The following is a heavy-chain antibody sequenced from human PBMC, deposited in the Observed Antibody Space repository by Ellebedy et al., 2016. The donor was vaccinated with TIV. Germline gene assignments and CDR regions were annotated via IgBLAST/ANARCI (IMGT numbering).Heavy chain of an antibody. D-gene: IGHD3-16*01. V-gene: IGHV3-7*01. CDR2: IYQDGSTQ. CDR1: GFSFRSYW. J-gene: IGHJ5*02. CDR3: ARRGSYGDYAVQVNSWFDR. Sequence: GGSLRLSCVASGFSFRSYWMSWVRQAPGKGLEWVANIYQDGSTQYYVDSVEGRFTISRDNAKNSLFLQMNSLRVEDTAVYYCARRGSYGDYAVQVNSWFDRWGRGTLVSVSS.